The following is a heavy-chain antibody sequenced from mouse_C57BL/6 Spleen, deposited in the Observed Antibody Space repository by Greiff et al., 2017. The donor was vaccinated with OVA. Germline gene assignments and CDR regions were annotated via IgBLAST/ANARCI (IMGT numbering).Heavy chain of an antibody. D-gene: IGHD1-1*01. CDR1: GYTFTSYW. J-gene: IGHJ2*01. CDR3: ARWGTTVVDDY. V-gene: IGHV1-50*01. Sequence: QVQLQQPGAELVKPGASVKLSCKASGYTFTSYWMQWVKQRPGQGLEWIGEIDPSDSYTNYNQKFKGKATLTVDTSSSTAYMQLSSLTSEDSAVYDCARWGTTVVDDYWGQGTTLTVSS. CDR2: IDPSDSYT.